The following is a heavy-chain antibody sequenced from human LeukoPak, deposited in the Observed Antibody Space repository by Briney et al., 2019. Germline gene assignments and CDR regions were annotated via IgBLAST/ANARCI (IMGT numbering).Heavy chain of an antibody. Sequence: GGSLRLSCAASGFTFSSYGMPWVRQAPGKGLEWVAVISYDGSNKYYADSVKGRFTISRDNSKNTLYLQMNSLRAEDTAVYYCAITNAFDIWGQGTIVTVSS. J-gene: IGHJ3*02. CDR3: AITNAFDI. CDR1: GFTFSSYG. CDR2: ISYDGSNK. V-gene: IGHV3-30*03.